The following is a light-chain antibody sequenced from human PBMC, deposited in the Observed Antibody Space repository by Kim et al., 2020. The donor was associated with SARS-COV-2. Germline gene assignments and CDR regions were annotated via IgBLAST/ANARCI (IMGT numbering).Light chain of an antibody. J-gene: IGLJ3*02. CDR3: AIWYSNTWV. V-gene: IGLV5-39*01. Sequence: FTVTLRSASSINIYVIYWFQQKPGRLPRFLLRYKSESSKHQGCGVPGCFSGSKDGSTNAGLLSISGLQSEDEADYYCAIWYSNTWVFGGGTQLTVL. CDR2: YKSESSK. CDR1: SASSINIYV.